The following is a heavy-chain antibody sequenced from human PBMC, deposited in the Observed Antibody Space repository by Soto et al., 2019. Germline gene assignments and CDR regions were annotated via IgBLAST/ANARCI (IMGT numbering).Heavy chain of an antibody. J-gene: IGHJ4*02. V-gene: IGHV1-69*12. D-gene: IGHD5-18*01. CDR3: ASGIQLWLRRINNGYSG. CDR1: GGTFSTYA. Sequence: QVQLVQSGAEVKKPESSVKVSCKAPGGTFSTYAISWVRQAPGQGLEWMGGIIPMFGTANYAQRFPDRVTITADEYKNTVYMELSSLRSEDTAVYFCASGIQLWLRRINNGYSGWGQGTLVTVSS. CDR2: IIPMFGTA.